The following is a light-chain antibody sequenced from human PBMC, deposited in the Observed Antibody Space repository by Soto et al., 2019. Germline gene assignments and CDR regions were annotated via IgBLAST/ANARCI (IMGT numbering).Light chain of an antibody. J-gene: IGLJ1*01. V-gene: IGLV2-23*03. CDR3: CSYGGSSNFDV. CDR2: EGS. CDR1: SSDVRNYHL. Sequence: QSALAQPASVSWSPGQSITISCTGSSSDVRNYHLVSWYQQYPGKAPKLIIYEGSKRPSGVSNRFSGSRSGNTASLTISGLQTEDEADYYCCSYGGSSNFDVYGNGPRSPX.